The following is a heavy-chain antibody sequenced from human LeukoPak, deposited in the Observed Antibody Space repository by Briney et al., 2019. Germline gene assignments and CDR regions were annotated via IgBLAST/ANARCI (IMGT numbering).Heavy chain of an antibody. J-gene: IGHJ1*01. CDR2: ISAYNGNT. V-gene: IGHV1-18*01. Sequence: ASVKVSCKASGYTFTSYGISWVRQAPGQGLEWMGWISAYNGNTNYAQKLQGRVTMTTDTSTSTAYMELRSLRSDDTAVYYCASVPGRARGVAEYFQHWGQGTLVTVSS. D-gene: IGHD2-8*01. CDR1: GYTFTSYG. CDR3: ASVPGRARGVAEYFQH.